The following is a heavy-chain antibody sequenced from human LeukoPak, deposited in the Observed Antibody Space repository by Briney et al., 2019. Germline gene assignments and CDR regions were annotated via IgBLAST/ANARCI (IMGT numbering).Heavy chain of an antibody. V-gene: IGHV1-46*01. J-gene: IGHJ4*02. CDR3: ARAMDIVAMITGPIFDY. D-gene: IGHD5-12*01. CDR1: GYSFTSHY. Sequence: ASVTVSRKASGYSFTSHYMHWLRQAPRHGLEGLGIINPSGGSTSYAQKFQDRVTMTRDTSTSTVYMELSSLRSEDTAVYYCARAMDIVAMITGPIFDYWGQGTLVTVSS. CDR2: INPSGGST.